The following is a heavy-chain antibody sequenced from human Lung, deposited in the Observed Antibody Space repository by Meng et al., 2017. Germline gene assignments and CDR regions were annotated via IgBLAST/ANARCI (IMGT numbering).Heavy chain of an antibody. CDR2: IKSNTDRGTT. D-gene: IGHD1-1*01. Sequence: EVHLCDFGWDLVKPGGSLRLSCAASGFYFNNAWMSWVRQTPGKGLEWVGRIKSNTDRGTTEYAAPVTGRFTISRDDSKSTLYLPMSGLRIDDTGVYYCVWDDKAVADYWGQGTLVTVSS. CDR1: GFYFNNAW. CDR3: VWDDKAVADY. J-gene: IGHJ4*02. V-gene: IGHV3-15*01.